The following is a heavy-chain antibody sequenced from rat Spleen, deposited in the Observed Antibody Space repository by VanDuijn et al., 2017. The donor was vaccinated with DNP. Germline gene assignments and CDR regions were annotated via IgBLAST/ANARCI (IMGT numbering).Heavy chain of an antibody. CDR3: ASLLPPFAY. V-gene: IGHV5-31*01. CDR1: GFIFRNYW. D-gene: IGHD1-4*01. CDR2: ISSTGDNT. J-gene: IGHJ3*01. Sequence: EVQLVESGGGPVQPGRSLKLSCVASGFIFRNYWMTWIRQAPGKGLEWVASISSTGDNTYYSDSVKGRFSLSRDNAKSTLYLQMNSLKSEDTATYYCASLLPPFAYWGQGTLVTVSS.